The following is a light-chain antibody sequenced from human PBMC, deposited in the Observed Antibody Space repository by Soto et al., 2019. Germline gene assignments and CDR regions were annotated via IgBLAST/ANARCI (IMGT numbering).Light chain of an antibody. CDR1: TSNIGSNY. J-gene: IGLJ2*01. V-gene: IGLV1-47*01. CDR2: RNN. Sequence: QSVLTQPPSASGTPGQRATISCSGTTSNIGSNYVYWYQQLPGTAPKLLIYRNNQRPSGVPDRFSGSKSGTSASLAISGLRSEDEADYYCAAWDDSQDVVFGGGTKLTVL. CDR3: AAWDDSQDVV.